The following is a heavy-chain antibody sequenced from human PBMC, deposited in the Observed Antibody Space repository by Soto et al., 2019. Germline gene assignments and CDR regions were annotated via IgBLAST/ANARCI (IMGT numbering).Heavy chain of an antibody. CDR2: ISDDEDKR. CDR1: GFTFSNYG. D-gene: IGHD1-26*01. J-gene: IGHJ4*02. CDR3: AKARVRIVGANSFDY. Sequence: GGSLRLSCVGSGFTFSNYGMHWVRQPPGKGLEWVALISDDEDKRYYADSVRGRLIISRDNSKDTLYLQMNSLGPDDTAVYFCAKARVRIVGANSFDYWGQGTPVTVSA. V-gene: IGHV3-30*18.